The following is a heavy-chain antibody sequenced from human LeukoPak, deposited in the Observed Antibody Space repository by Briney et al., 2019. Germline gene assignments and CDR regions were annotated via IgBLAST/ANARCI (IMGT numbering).Heavy chain of an antibody. V-gene: IGHV1-2*02. D-gene: IGHD3-9*01. CDR3: ARDLLKPNLRLDY. Sequence: ASVKVSCKASGYTFTCYYMHWVRQAPGQGLEWMGRINPNSGGTNYAQKFQGRVTMTRDTPISTAYMELSRLISDDTAVYFCARDLLKPNLRLDYWGQGTLVTVSS. CDR2: INPNSGGT. CDR1: GYTFTCYY. J-gene: IGHJ4*02.